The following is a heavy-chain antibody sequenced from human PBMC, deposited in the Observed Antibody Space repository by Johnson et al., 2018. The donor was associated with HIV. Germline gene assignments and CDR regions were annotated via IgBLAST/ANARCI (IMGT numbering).Heavy chain of an antibody. J-gene: IGHJ3*02. V-gene: IGHV3-9*01. Sequence: VQLVESGGGVAQPGRSLRLSCAASGFTFSSYGMHWVRQAPGKGLEWVSGISLNSGSIGYADSVKGRFTISRDNAKNSLYLQMNSLRAEDTAVYYCAKEGGYCSGGSCSKEGDAFDIWGQGTMVTVSS. CDR3: AKEGGYCSGGSCSKEGDAFDI. D-gene: IGHD2-15*01. CDR2: ISLNSGSI. CDR1: GFTFSSYG.